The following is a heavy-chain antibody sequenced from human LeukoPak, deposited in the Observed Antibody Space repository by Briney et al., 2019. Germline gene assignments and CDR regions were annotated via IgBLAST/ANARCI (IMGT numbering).Heavy chain of an antibody. CDR2: MNPNSGHT. CDR3: ARESVGGYYVSDY. V-gene: IGHV1-8*03. J-gene: IGHJ4*02. D-gene: IGHD3-3*01. Sequence: ASVKVSCKASGYTFTSYDINWVRQASGQGLEWMGWMNPNSGHTGYAQHFQGRVTITRNTSISTAYMELSSLRSDDTAVYYCARESVGGYYVSDYWGQGTLVTVSS. CDR1: GYTFTSYD.